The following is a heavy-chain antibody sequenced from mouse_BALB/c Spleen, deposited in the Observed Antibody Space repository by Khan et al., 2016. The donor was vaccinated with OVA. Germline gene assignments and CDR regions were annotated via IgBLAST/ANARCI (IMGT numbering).Heavy chain of an antibody. CDR2: IYPGDGDT. Sequence: QVQLKESGAELARPGASVKLSCKASGYTFTTYWMQWVKQRPGQGLEWIGTIYPGDGDTRYTQKFKGKATLTADKSSSTAYMQLNSLASEDSAVYYCTNYRYDYFDNWGQGTTLTVAS. CDR1: GYTFTTYW. J-gene: IGHJ2*01. D-gene: IGHD2-14*01. V-gene: IGHV1-87*01. CDR3: TNYRYDYFDN.